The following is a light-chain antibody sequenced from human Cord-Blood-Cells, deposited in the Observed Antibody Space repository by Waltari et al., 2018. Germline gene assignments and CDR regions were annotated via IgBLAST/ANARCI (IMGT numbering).Light chain of an antibody. J-gene: IGKJ1*01. CDR1: QSVSSN. Sequence: EIVMTQSPATLSVSPGERANLSCTTSQSVSSNFAWYQQKPGQAPRLLIYGASTRATGIPARFSGSGSGTEFTLTISSLQSEDFAVYYCQQYNNWPPGVRGAFGQGTKVEIK. CDR3: QQYNNWPPGVRGA. V-gene: IGKV3-15*01. CDR2: GAS.